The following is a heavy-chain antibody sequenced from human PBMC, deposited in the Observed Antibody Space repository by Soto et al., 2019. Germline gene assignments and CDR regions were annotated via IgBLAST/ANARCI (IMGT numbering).Heavy chain of an antibody. CDR1: GFTFSSFW. Sequence: EVQLVESGGGLVQPGGSLRLSCAASGFTFSSFWMHWVRQTPGTGPVWVSRISTDGSSTGYADSVKGRFTISRDSAKNTLYPQMDSLRAEDMAIYYCARGGTVTTRWGLFDYLGQGTLVTVSS. J-gene: IGHJ4*02. CDR2: ISTDGSST. V-gene: IGHV3-74*01. CDR3: ARGGTVTTRWGLFDY. D-gene: IGHD4-17*01.